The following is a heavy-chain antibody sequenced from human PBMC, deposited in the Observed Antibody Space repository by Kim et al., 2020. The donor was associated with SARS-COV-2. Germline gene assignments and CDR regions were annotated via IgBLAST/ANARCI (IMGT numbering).Heavy chain of an antibody. CDR3: ARASRQWLVRPIFYYFDY. CDR2: INHSGST. Sequence: SETLSLTCAVYGGSFRGYYWSWIRQPPGKGLEWIGEINHSGSTNYNPSLKSRVTISVDTSKNQFSLKLSSVTAADTAVYYCARASRQWLVRPIFYYFDYWGQGTLVTVSS. D-gene: IGHD6-19*01. V-gene: IGHV4-34*01. CDR1: GGSFRGYY. J-gene: IGHJ4*02.